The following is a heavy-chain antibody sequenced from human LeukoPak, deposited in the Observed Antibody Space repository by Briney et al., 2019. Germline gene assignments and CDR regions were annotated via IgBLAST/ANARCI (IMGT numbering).Heavy chain of an antibody. V-gene: IGHV3-15*01. J-gene: IGHJ5*02. CDR3: TTSNWFDP. CDR2: IKSKTDGGTT. Sequence: PGGSLRLSCAASGVILSSYWMTWVRQAPGKGLEWVGRIKSKTDGGTTDYAAPVKGRFTISRDDSKNTLYLQMNSLKTEDTAVYYCTTSNWFDPWGQGTLVTVSS. CDR1: GVILSSYW.